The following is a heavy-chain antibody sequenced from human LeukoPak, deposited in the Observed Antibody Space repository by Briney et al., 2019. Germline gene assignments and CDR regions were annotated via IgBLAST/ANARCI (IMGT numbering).Heavy chain of an antibody. V-gene: IGHV4-4*07. CDR3: ARETVTTIFDYYYYMDV. Sequence: SETLSLTCTVSGGSISSYYWSWIRQPAGKGLEWIGRIYTSGSTNYNPSLKSRVTMSVDTFKNQFSLKLSSVTAADTAVYYCARETVTTIFDYYYYMDVWGKGTTVTISS. CDR1: GGSISSYY. CDR2: IYTSGST. J-gene: IGHJ6*03. D-gene: IGHD3-3*01.